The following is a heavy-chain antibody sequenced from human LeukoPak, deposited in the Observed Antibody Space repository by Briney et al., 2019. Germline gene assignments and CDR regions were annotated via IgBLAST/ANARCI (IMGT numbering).Heavy chain of an antibody. CDR3: ARDRWLGY. CDR2: IYYSGST. Sequence: KPSETLSLTCTVSGGSISGSRYYWGWIRQSPGKGLEWIGSIYYSGSTYYNPSLKSRVTISVDTSKNQFSLKLSSVTAADTAVYYCARDRWLGYWGQGTLVTVSS. D-gene: IGHD5-12*01. CDR1: GGSISGSRYY. J-gene: IGHJ4*02. V-gene: IGHV4-39*02.